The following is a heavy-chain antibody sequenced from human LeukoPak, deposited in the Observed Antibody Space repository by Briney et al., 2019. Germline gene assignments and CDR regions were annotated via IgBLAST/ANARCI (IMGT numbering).Heavy chain of an antibody. CDR1: GFTFSNSA. J-gene: IGHJ4*02. CDR3: TKGGSYAPLDY. CDR2: ISDSGGDT. Sequence: PGGSLGLSCAASGFTFSNSAMTWVRPTPGEGLEWVSAISDSGGDTIYTDSVKGRFAISRDNAKNTLWLQMNSLRAEDTAIYYCTKGGSYAPLDYWGQGILVTVSS. D-gene: IGHD1-26*01. V-gene: IGHV3-23*01.